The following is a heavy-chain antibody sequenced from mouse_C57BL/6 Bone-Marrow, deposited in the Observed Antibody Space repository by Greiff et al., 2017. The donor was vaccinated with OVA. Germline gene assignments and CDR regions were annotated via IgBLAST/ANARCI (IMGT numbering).Heavy chain of an antibody. D-gene: IGHD1-2*01. J-gene: IGHJ4*01. Sequence: EVKVEESGGGLVQPGGSMKLSCVASGFTFSNYWMNWVRQSPEKGLEWVAQIRLKSDNYATPYAESVKGRFTISRDASKSSVYLQMNNLRAEDTGIYYCTVPITTDAMDYWGQGTSVTVSS. V-gene: IGHV6-3*01. CDR3: TVPITTDAMDY. CDR2: IRLKSDNYAT. CDR1: GFTFSNYW.